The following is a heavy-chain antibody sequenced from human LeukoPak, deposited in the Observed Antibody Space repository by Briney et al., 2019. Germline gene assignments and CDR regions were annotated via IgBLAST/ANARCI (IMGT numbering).Heavy chain of an antibody. D-gene: IGHD2-15*01. J-gene: IGHJ6*02. CDR1: GFTFSSYW. CDR2: IKQDGSEK. CDR3: ARDIVVIVAARYYYYGMDV. V-gene: IGHV3-7*01. Sequence: GGSLRLSCAASGFTFSSYWMTWVRQAPGKGLEWVGNIKQDGSEKYYVDSVKGRFTISRDNAKNSLYLQMNSLRAEDTAVYYCARDIVVIVAARYYYYGMDVWGQGTTVTVSS.